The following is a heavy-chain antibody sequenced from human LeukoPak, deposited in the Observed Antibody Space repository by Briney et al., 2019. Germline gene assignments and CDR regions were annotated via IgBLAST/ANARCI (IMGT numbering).Heavy chain of an antibody. D-gene: IGHD3-3*01. CDR3: AKDLRYYDFWSRLADY. J-gene: IGHJ4*02. Sequence: GMXWVRQAPGKGVEWVXXIWYDGSNKYYADSVKGRFTISRDNSKNTLYMQMNRLRDEDTAVYYCAKDLRYYDFWSRLADYWGQGTLVTVSS. CDR2: IWYDGSNK. CDR1: G. V-gene: IGHV3-33*06.